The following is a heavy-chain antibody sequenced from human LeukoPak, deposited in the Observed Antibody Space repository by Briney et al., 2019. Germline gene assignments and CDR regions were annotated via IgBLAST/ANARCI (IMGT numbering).Heavy chain of an antibody. CDR3: ARRGANYYYDSSGYYYIDY. V-gene: IGHV5-51*01. Sequence: GESLKISCKGSGYSINNYWIGWVRQMPGKGLEWMGIIYPADSDIRYSPSFQGQVTISADRSIGTAYLQWSSLKASDTAMYYCARRGANYYYDSSGYYYIDYWGQGTLVTVSS. J-gene: IGHJ4*02. CDR1: GYSINNYW. D-gene: IGHD3-22*01. CDR2: IYPADSDI.